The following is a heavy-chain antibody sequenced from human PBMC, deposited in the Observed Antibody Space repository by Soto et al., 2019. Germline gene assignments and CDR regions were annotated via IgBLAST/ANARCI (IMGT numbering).Heavy chain of an antibody. CDR3: ARLLLRPGKFDY. V-gene: IGHV3-11*01. CDR1: GFSFSDYY. J-gene: IGHJ4*02. Sequence: GSLRLSCAASGFSFSDYYMTWIRQAPGKGLEWISDISSSGDPTYYADSVRGRFTISRDNAKNSLYLQLNSLRGEDTAVYYCARLLLRPGKFDYWGQGTLVTVSS. CDR2: ISSSGDPT. D-gene: IGHD2-21*01.